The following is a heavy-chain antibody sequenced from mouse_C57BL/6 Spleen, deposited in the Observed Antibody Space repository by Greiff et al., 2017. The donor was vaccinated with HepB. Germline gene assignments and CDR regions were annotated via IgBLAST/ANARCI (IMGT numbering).Heavy chain of an antibody. V-gene: IGHV5-6*02. Sequence: EVNVVESGGDLVKPGGSLKLSCAASGFTFSSYGMSWVRQTPDKRLEWVATISSGGSYTYYPDSVKGRFTISRDNAKNTLYLQMSSLKSEDTAMYYCARRTVVDWYFDVWGTGTTVTVSS. D-gene: IGHD1-1*01. J-gene: IGHJ1*03. CDR1: GFTFSSYG. CDR2: ISSGGSYT. CDR3: ARRTVVDWYFDV.